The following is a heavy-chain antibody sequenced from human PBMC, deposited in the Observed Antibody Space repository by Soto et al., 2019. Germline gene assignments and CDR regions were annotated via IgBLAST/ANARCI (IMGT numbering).Heavy chain of an antibody. J-gene: IGHJ4*02. CDR3: ASSGGYDLFDY. V-gene: IGHV4-59*07. CDR1: GGSISSYY. D-gene: IGHD5-12*01. Sequence: SDTLSLACTVSGGSISSYYWSWIRQPPGKGLEWIGYIYYSGSTNYNPSLKSRVTISVDTSKNQFSLKLSSVTAADTAVYYCASSGGYDLFDYWGQGTLVTVSS. CDR2: IYYSGST.